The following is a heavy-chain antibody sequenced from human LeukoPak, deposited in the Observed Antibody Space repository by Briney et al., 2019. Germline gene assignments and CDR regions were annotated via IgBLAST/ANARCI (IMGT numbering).Heavy chain of an antibody. Sequence: PGGSLRLSCAASGFTVSSDHLSQVRQAPGKGLEWVSVIYAGGSTYYADSVKGRFTISRDNFKNTLFLQMNSLRAEDTAVYYCARVWALSSDYWGGRALVTVSS. V-gene: IGHV3-53*01. CDR3: ARVWALSSDY. CDR1: GFTVSSDH. CDR2: IYAGGST. D-gene: IGHD1-26*01. J-gene: IGHJ4*02.